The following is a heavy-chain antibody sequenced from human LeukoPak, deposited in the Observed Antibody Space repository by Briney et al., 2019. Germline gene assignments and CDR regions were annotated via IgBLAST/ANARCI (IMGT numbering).Heavy chain of an antibody. Sequence: VASVKVSCKASGYTFTGYYMHWERQAPGQGLEWMGWINPNSGGTNYAQKFQGRVTMTRDTSISTAYMELSRLRSDDTAVYYCARDLGAGSRSAHVYWGQGTLVTVSS. D-gene: IGHD3-10*01. V-gene: IGHV1-2*02. CDR3: ARDLGAGSRSAHVY. CDR2: INPNSGGT. J-gene: IGHJ4*02. CDR1: GYTFTGYY.